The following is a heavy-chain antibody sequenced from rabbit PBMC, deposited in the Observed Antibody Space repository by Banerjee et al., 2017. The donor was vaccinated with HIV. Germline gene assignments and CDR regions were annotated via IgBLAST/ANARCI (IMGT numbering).Heavy chain of an antibody. CDR1: AFSLMYNDV. J-gene: IGHJ6*01. CDR3: ARARDTYDDVGDYARLDL. CDR2: VWSIGGTT. V-gene: IGHV1S47*01. Sequence: EQLLESGGGLVKPEGSLTLTCSASAFSLMYNDVMCWVRQAPGKGLEWIGCVWSIGGTTDYASWVDGRFTISSDNAQNTLDLQMNSLTAADTATYFCARARDTYDDVGDYARLDLWGPGTLVTVS. D-gene: IGHD2-1*01.